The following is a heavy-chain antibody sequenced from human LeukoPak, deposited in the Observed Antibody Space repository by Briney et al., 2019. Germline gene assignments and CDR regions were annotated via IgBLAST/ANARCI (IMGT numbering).Heavy chain of an antibody. CDR3: VRDLRFAFDY. CDR2: IWYDGSNK. Sequence: PGGSLRLSCAASGFTFSSSGMHWVRQAPGKGLEWVAVIWYDGSNKYYADSVKGRFSISRDNSKNILYLQMNSLGAEDTAVYYCVRDLRFAFDYWGQGTLVTVSS. D-gene: IGHD3-16*01. CDR1: GFTFSSSG. J-gene: IGHJ4*02. V-gene: IGHV3-33*01.